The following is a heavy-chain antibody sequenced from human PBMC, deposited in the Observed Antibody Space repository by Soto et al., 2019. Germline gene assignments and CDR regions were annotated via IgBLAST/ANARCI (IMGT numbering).Heavy chain of an antibody. CDR3: VKMVYGDNSFDS. D-gene: IGHD2-8*01. CDR2: IYYSGTT. Sequence: ASETLSLTCTVSGGSMSNYYWNWIRQAPGKGLEWIGYIYYSGTTNYNSSLRSRVTISVDTSRNQFSLKLRSVTAADTAVYYCVKMVYGDNSFDSWGQGTLVTVSS. V-gene: IGHV4-59*01. J-gene: IGHJ5*01. CDR1: GGSMSNYY.